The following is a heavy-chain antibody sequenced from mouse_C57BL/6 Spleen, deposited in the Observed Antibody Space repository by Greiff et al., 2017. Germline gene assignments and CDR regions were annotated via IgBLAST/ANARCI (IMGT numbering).Heavy chain of an antibody. CDR2: INPSSGYT. V-gene: IGHV1-7*01. CDR1: GYTFTSYW. Sequence: QVQLQQSGAELAKPGASVKLSCKASGYTFTSYWMHWVKQRPGKGLEWIGYINPSSGYTTYNQKFKDKATLTADKSSSTSYMQLSNLTYEYSDVYYCARSIPDYAMDYWGQGTSVTVSS. J-gene: IGHJ4*01. CDR3: ARSIPDYAMDY.